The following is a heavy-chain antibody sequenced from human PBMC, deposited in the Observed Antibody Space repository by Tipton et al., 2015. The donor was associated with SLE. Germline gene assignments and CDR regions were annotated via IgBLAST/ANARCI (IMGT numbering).Heavy chain of an antibody. V-gene: IGHV3-13*01. CDR1: GFTFSSYD. CDR3: ARGGLEYYYDSSGYPPWNFDL. Sequence: SLRLSCAASGFTFSSYDMHWVRQATGKGLEWVSAIGTASDTYYPGSVKGRFTISRENAKNSLYLQMNSLRAGDTAVYYCARGGLEYYYDSSGYPPWNFDLWGRGTLVTVSS. J-gene: IGHJ2*01. CDR2: IGTASDT. D-gene: IGHD3-22*01.